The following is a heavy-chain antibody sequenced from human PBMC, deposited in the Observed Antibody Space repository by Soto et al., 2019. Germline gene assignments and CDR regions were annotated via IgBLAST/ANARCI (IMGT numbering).Heavy chain of an antibody. Sequence: QVQLVEAGGGVVQPGRSLRLSCAASGFTFSSYGMHWVRQAPGKGLEWGAVIWYDGSNKYYADSVKGRFTISRDNSKNTLYLQMNSLRAEDTAVYYCARDSSGWYFDDYYYGMDVWGQGTTVTVSS. CDR2: IWYDGSNK. J-gene: IGHJ6*02. CDR1: GFTFSSYG. CDR3: ARDSSGWYFDDYYYGMDV. V-gene: IGHV3-33*01. D-gene: IGHD6-19*01.